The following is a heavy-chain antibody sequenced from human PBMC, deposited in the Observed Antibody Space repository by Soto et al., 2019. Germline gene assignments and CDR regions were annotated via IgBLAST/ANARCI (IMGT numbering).Heavy chain of an antibody. CDR3: ARDKFKWELGGY. D-gene: IGHD1-26*01. CDR1: GFTVSSNY. Sequence: EVQLVESGGGLVQPGGSLRLSCAASGFTVSSNYMSWVRQAPGKGLEWVSVIYSGGSTYYADSVKGRFTISRDNSKTTLYLQMNSLRAEDTAVYYCARDKFKWELGGYWGQGTLVTVSS. CDR2: IYSGGST. J-gene: IGHJ4*02. V-gene: IGHV3-66*01.